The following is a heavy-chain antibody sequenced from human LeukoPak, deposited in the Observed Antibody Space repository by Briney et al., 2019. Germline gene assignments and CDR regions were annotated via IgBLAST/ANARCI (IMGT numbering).Heavy chain of an antibody. CDR1: GGSISSGGYS. V-gene: IGHV4-31*03. CDR3: ARGKLGWLLPLLQTAFDY. J-gene: IGHJ4*02. Sequence: SETLSLTCTVSGGSISSGGYSWSWIRQHPGKGLEWIGYIYYSGSTYYNPSHKSRVTISVDTSKNQFSLKLSSVTAADTAVYYCARGKLGWLLPLLQTAFDYWGQGTLVTVSS. D-gene: IGHD3-22*01. CDR2: IYYSGST.